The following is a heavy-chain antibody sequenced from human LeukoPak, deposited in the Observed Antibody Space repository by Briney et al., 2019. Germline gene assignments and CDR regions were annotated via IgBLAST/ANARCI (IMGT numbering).Heavy chain of an antibody. CDR1: GFTFSTYS. Sequence: GGSLRLSCAASGFTFSTYSVNWVRQAPGKGLEWVSYISSCSSTIYYADSVQGRFTISRDNAKNSLYLQMNSLRAEDTAVYYCARRITASGKHYFDHWGQGTLVTVSS. CDR2: ISSCSSTI. D-gene: IGHD6-25*01. CDR3: ARRITASGKHYFDH. V-gene: IGHV3-48*01. J-gene: IGHJ4*02.